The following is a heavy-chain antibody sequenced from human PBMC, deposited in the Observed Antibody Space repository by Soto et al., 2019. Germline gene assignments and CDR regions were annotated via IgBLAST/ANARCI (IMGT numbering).Heavy chain of an antibody. CDR1: GFTFSSYW. D-gene: IGHD3-3*02. Sequence: PGGSVRRACVASGFTFSSYWMNWVRQAPGKCLLWVSRISSDGSNTTYADSVKGRFTISRDHANNTLYLQMNGLRVEDTAVYHCAREDSFDPFHHWGQGTLVTVS. V-gene: IGHV3-74*01. CDR3: AREDSFDPFHH. J-gene: IGHJ1*01. CDR2: ISSDGSNT.